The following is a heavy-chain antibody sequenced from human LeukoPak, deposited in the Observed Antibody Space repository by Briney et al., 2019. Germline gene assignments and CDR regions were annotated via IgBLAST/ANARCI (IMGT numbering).Heavy chain of an antibody. CDR2: IHPNSGGT. CDR1: GYTFTSYY. CDR3: ARDFGRFPYSSSSAY. D-gene: IGHD6-6*01. V-gene: IGHV1-2*02. Sequence: AXVKVSCKASGYTFTSYYMHWVRQAPGQGLEGMGWIHPNSGGTNYAQKFQGRVTMTRDTSISTAYMELSSLRSEDTAVYYCARDFGRFPYSSSSAYWGQGTLVTVSS. J-gene: IGHJ4*02.